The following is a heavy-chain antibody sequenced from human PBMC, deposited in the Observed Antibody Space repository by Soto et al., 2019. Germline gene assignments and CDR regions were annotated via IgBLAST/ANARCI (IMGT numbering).Heavy chain of an antibody. D-gene: IGHD7-27*01. CDR3: ARGPSGDKVHY. V-gene: IGHV4-30-4*08. CDR2: IFDSGTT. CDR1: GCSIRSGSYY. Sequence: SETLSLTCSFSGCSIRSGSYYWAWIRQPPGEGLEWIGHIFDSGTTYTNPSLRSQVAISLDTSKNHFSLTLSSVTAADTAVYYCARGPSGDKVHYWGQGALVPSPQ. J-gene: IGHJ4*02.